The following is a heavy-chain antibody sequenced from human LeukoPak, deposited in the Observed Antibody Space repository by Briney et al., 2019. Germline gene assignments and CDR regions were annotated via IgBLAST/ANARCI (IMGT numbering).Heavy chain of an antibody. D-gene: IGHD3-22*01. J-gene: IGHJ3*02. Sequence: PSETLSLTCTVSGGSVSSGSYYWSWIRQPPGKGLEWIGYIYYSGSTNYNPSLKSRVTISTDTSKNQFSLKLNSVTAADTAVHYCARGYYDSSGYSNTFDIWGQGTMVTVSS. CDR1: GGSVSSGSYY. CDR3: ARGYYDSSGYSNTFDI. CDR2: IYYSGST. V-gene: IGHV4-61*01.